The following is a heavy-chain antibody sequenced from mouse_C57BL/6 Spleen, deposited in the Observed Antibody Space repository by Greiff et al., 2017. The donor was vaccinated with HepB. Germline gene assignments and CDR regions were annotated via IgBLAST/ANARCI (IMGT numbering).Heavy chain of an antibody. CDR1: GYTFTSYW. CDR2: IDPSDSYT. V-gene: IGHV1-69*01. J-gene: IGHJ3*01. Sequence: QVQLQQSGAELVMPGASVKLSCKASGYTFTSYWMHWVKQRPGQGLEWIGEIDPSDSYTNYNQKFKGKSTLTVDKSSSTAYMQLSSLTSEDSAVYYCARYYGEGGFAYWGQGTLVTVSA. CDR3: ARYYGEGGFAY. D-gene: IGHD1-1*01.